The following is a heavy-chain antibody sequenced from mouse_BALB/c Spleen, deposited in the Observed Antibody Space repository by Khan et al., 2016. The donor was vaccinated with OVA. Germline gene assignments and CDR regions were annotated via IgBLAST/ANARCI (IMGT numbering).Heavy chain of an antibody. CDR1: GFTFSSYS. D-gene: IGHD4-1*01. Sequence: EVKLVESGGDLVKPGGSLKLSCAASGFTFSSYSMSWVRQTPDKRLAWVATISSVGDYTYYPDSVKGRFTISSDNAKNTLYLKMSILKSEDTAMYYCASHLTGSCAYWGQGTLVTVSA. J-gene: IGHJ3*01. V-gene: IGHV5-6*01. CDR3: ASHLTGSCAY. CDR2: ISSVGDYT.